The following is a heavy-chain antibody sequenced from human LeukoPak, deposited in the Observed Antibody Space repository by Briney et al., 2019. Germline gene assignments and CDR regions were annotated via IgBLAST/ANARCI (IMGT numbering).Heavy chain of an antibody. V-gene: IGHV3-23*01. Sequence: GGSLRLSCAASGFTFSSYAMSWVRQPPGKGLEWVTAISGSGGSTYYADSVKGRFTISRDNSKNTLYLQMNSLRAEDTAVYYCAKTTSMVTTSKFDYWGQGTLVTVSS. J-gene: IGHJ4*02. CDR3: AKTTSMVTTSKFDY. D-gene: IGHD4-17*01. CDR1: GFTFSSYA. CDR2: ISGSGGST.